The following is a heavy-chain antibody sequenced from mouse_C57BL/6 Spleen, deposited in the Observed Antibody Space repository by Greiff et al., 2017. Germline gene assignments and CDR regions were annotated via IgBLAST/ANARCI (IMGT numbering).Heavy chain of an antibody. J-gene: IGHJ2*01. CDR1: GFSLTSYA. CDR3: ARNRNWDGSVLYFDY. Sequence: QVQLKQSGPGLVAPSQSLSITCTVSGFSLTSYAISWVRQPPGKGLEWLGVIWTGGGTNYNSALKSRLSISKDNSKSQVFLKMNSLQTDDTARYSCARNRNWDGSVLYFDYWGQGTTLTVSS. V-gene: IGHV2-9-1*01. CDR2: IWTGGGT. D-gene: IGHD4-1*01.